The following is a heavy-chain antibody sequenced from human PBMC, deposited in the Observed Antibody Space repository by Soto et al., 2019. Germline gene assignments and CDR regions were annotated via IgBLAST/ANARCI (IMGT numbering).Heavy chain of an antibody. CDR1: GFTFSSYV. D-gene: IGHD4-4*01. CDR2: ISSSSSTI. CDR3: ARDNGSSNPIYYYYGMDV. V-gene: IGHV3-48*02. Sequence: GGSLRLSCAASGFTFSSYVMNWVRQAPGKGLEWVSSISSSSSTIYYADSVKGRFTISRDNAKNSLYLQMNSLRDEDTAVYYCARDNGSSNPIYYYYGMDVWGQGTTVTVSS. J-gene: IGHJ6*02.